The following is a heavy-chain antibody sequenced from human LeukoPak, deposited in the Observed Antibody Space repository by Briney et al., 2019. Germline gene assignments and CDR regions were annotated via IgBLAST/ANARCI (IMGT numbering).Heavy chain of an antibody. J-gene: IGHJ3*02. D-gene: IGHD3-16*01. CDR3: ARGIRTFGPWASHDAFDI. CDR2: IYYSGST. Sequence: SETLSLTCAVSGGSISSGGYSWSWIRQPPGKGLEWIGYIYYSGSTYYNPSLKSRVTISVDTSKNQFSLKLSSVTAADTAVYYCARGIRTFGPWASHDAFDIWGQGTMVTVSS. CDR1: GGSISSGGYS. V-gene: IGHV4-61*08.